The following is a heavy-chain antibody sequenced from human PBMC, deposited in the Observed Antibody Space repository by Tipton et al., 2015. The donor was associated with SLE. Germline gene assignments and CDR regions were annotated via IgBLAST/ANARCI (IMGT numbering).Heavy chain of an antibody. V-gene: IGHV4-31*03. CDR1: GGSISSGDYY. Sequence: TLSLTCIVSGGSISSGDYYWSWIRQHPGKDLEWIGYIHYSGSTYYNPSLKSRVSISLDTSKNQFSLKVNSVTAADTAVYSCARGGNIGRFNWFDPWGQGTLVTVSS. J-gene: IGHJ5*02. CDR2: IHYSGST. CDR3: ARGGNIGRFNWFDP. D-gene: IGHD2/OR15-2a*01.